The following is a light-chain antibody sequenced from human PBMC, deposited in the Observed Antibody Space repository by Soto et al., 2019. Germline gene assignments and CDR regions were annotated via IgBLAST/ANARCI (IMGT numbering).Light chain of an antibody. Sequence: EIVLTQSPGTLSLSPGERATLSCRASQTISSNYLAWYQQKPGQAPRLLIYGASSRAPGIPDRFSGSGSGTTFTLTISRLEPEDFAVYYCQQYGSSPPTFGQGTKVDI. CDR1: QTISSNY. V-gene: IGKV3-20*01. CDR3: QQYGSSPPT. CDR2: GAS. J-gene: IGKJ1*01.